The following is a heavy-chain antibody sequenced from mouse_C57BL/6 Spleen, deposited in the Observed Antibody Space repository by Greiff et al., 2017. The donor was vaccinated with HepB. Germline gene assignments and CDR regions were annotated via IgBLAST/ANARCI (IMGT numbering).Heavy chain of an antibody. CDR2: IYPGSGST. J-gene: IGHJ3*01. V-gene: IGHV1-55*01. CDR3: ARSTYYSKAWLAY. CDR1: GYTFTSYW. D-gene: IGHD2-5*01. Sequence: QVQLQQPGAELVKPGASVKMSCKASGYTFTSYWITWVKQRPGQGLEWIGDIYPGSGSTNYNEKFKSKATLTVDTSSSTAYMQLSSLTSEDSAVYYCARSTYYSKAWLAYWGQGTLVTVSA.